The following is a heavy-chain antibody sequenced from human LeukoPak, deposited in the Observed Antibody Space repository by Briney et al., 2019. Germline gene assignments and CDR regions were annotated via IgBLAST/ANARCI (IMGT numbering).Heavy chain of an antibody. V-gene: IGHV3-23*01. D-gene: IGHD3-3*01. CDR1: GFTFSSYA. CDR2: ISGSGGST. CDR3: AKVGHYHDFDY. Sequence: GGSLRLSCAASGFTFSSYAMSWVRQAPGKGPEWVSAISGSGGSTYYADSVKGRFTISRDNSKNTLYLQMNSLRPEDTAVYYCAKVGHYHDFDYWGQGTLVTVSS. J-gene: IGHJ4*02.